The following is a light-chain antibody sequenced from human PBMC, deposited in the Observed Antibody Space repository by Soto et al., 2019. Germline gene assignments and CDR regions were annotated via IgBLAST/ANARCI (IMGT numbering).Light chain of an antibody. J-gene: IGKJ1*01. CDR1: QSISSW. V-gene: IGKV1-5*03. Sequence: DIQMTQSPSTLSAXVGDRVTITCRASQSISSWLAWYQQKPGKAPKLLIYKASSLESGVPSRFSGSGSGTEFTLTISSLQPDDFATYYCQQYNSYSRTFGQGTKVDIK. CDR3: QQYNSYSRT. CDR2: KAS.